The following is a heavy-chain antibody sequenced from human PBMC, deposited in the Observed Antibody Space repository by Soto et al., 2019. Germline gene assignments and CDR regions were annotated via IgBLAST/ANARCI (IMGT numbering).Heavy chain of an antibody. CDR1: GYTFTSYG. Sequence: ASVKVSCKASGYTFTSYGISWVRQAPGQGLEWMGWISAYNGNTNYAQKLQGRVTVTRDTSTSTVYMELSSLRSEDTAVYYCARVYCSGGSCYGIDYWGQGTLVTVSS. CDR2: ISAYNGNT. D-gene: IGHD2-15*01. V-gene: IGHV1-18*01. J-gene: IGHJ4*02. CDR3: ARVYCSGGSCYGIDY.